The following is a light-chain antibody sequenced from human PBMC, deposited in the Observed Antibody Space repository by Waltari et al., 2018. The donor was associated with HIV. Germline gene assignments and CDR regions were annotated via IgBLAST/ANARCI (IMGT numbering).Light chain of an antibody. CDR2: RNN. Sequence: QSVLTQPPSASGTPGQRVTIPCSGSSSTIGSKYVYWYQQLPGTAPKLLIYRNNQRPSGVPDRFSGSKSGTSASLAISGLRSEDEADYYCAAWDDSLSVVYVFGTGTKVTVL. V-gene: IGLV1-47*01. CDR3: AAWDDSLSVVYV. CDR1: SSTIGSKY. J-gene: IGLJ1*01.